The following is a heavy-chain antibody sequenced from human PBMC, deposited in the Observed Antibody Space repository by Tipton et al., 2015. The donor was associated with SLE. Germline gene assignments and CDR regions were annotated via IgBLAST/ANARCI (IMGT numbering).Heavy chain of an antibody. Sequence: TLSLTCAVSGGSISSSNWWSWIRQPPGKGLEWIGYIYYSGSTNYNPSLKSRVTISVDTSKNQFSLKLSSVTAADTAVYYCASGYYYGSSPDAFDIWGQGTMVTVSS. J-gene: IGHJ3*02. D-gene: IGHD3-22*01. CDR1: GGSISSSNW. V-gene: IGHV4-4*02. CDR2: IYYSGST. CDR3: ASGYYYGSSPDAFDI.